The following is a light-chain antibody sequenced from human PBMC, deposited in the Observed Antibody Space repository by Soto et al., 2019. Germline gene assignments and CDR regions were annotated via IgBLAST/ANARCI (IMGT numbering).Light chain of an antibody. Sequence: QAVLTPPAPLSGSPGQSITISCPGTRSDGGGYNYVYWHQQHPGKAPKLMIYHVPNRPSGVSDRFSGSKSGNTASLTISGLQAEDEADYYCSSYTSSSTYVFGAGTKVTVL. CDR2: HVP. J-gene: IGLJ1*01. CDR1: RSDGGGYNY. CDR3: SSYTSSSTYV. V-gene: IGLV2-14*01.